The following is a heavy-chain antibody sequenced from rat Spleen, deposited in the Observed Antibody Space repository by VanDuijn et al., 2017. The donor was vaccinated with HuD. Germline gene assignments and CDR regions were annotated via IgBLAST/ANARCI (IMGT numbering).Heavy chain of an antibody. CDR3: ARGGYYDGYYHVDY. CDR1: GLTFSDYY. CDR2: INYEGTSA. D-gene: IGHD1-12*03. V-gene: IGHV5-22*01. Sequence: EVQLVESGGGLVQPGRSLKLSCAASGLTFSDYYMAWVRQAPKKGLEWVASINYEGTSAYFGDSVKGRFTISRDNAKNTQYLQMDSLRSEDTATYYCARGGYYDGYYHVDYRGQGVMVTVSS. J-gene: IGHJ2*01.